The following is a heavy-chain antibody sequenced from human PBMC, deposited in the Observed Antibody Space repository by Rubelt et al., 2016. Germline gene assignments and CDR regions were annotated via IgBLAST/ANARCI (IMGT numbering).Heavy chain of an antibody. CDR3: ARGRDGDRMGC. CDR2: ISHSGST. J-gene: IGHJ4*02. CDR1: GGSFSDHH. D-gene: IGHD4-17*01. Sequence: QVQLQQWGTGLLKPSETLSLTCAVHGGSFSDHHWSWIRQPPGKGLEWIGEISHSGSTTYNPSLKSRVTVSVDTSKNQFSLKVTSLTAADTAVYYCARGRDGDRMGCWGQGTLVTVSS. V-gene: IGHV4-34*01.